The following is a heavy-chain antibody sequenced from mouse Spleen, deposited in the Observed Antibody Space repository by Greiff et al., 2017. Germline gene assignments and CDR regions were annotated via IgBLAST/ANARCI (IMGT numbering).Heavy chain of an antibody. Sequence: VQLQQSGAELMKPGASVKLSCKATGYSFTDYNMNWVKQSNGKSLEWIGVINPNYGTTSYNQKFKGKATLTVDQSSSTAYMQLNSLTSEDSAVYYCARWGIYAMDYWGQGTSVTVSS. J-gene: IGHJ4*01. CDR2: INPNYGTT. CDR3: ARWGIYAMDY. CDR1: GYSFTDYN. V-gene: IGHV1-39*01.